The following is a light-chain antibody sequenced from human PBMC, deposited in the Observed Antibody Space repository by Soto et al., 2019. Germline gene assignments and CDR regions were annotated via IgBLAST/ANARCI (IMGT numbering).Light chain of an antibody. Sequence: DIQMTQSPSSLSASVGDRVTITCRASQTISRYANWYQQKPGKAPKLLISGAFDLRTGAPSRFGGSGSGTYFPLTTTGLASVDFAAYYSRQSYNTPLTFGQGTKVEIK. CDR1: QTISRY. CDR3: RQSYNTPLT. CDR2: GAF. J-gene: IGKJ1*01. V-gene: IGKV1-39*01.